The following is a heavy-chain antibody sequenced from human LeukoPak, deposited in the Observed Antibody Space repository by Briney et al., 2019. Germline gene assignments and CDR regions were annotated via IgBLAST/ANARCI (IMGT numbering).Heavy chain of an antibody. CDR1: GFTFSSYG. J-gene: IGHJ4*02. V-gene: IGHV3-23*01. D-gene: IGHD6-13*01. CDR2: ISGSGGST. CDR3: AKDRIAAAGRLPVDY. Sequence: GGSLRLSCAASGFTFSSYGMSWVRQAPGKGLEWVSAISGSGGSTYYADSVKGRFTISRDNSKNTLYLQMNSLRAEDTAVYYCAKDRIAAAGRLPVDYWGQGTLVTVSS.